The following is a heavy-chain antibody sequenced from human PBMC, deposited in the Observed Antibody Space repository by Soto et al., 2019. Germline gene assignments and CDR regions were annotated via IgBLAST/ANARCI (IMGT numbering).Heavy chain of an antibody. CDR3: AKRGSGSSFEY. D-gene: IGHD1-26*01. CDR2: ISGSGGST. V-gene: IGHV3-23*01. J-gene: IGHJ4*02. CDR1: GFTFSSYA. Sequence: EVQLLESGGGLVQPGGSLRLSCAASGFTFSSYAMRWVRQAPGKGLEWVSAISGSGGSTYYADSVKGRFTISRDNSKNTLYLQMNSLRAEDTAVYFCAKRGSGSSFEYWGQGTLVTVSS.